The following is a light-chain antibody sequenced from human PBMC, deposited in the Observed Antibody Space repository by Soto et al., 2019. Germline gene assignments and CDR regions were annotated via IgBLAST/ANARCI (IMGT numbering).Light chain of an antibody. CDR1: QGIGDT. CDR2: GAS. CDR3: QQYGNSPKT. J-gene: IGKJ1*01. Sequence: EVGITQSAATLSVSPGEGATLSCRASQGIGDTLAWYQQKPGQAPRLLIFGASSRATGIPDRFSGSGSGTDFTPTITSLAREDFAVYYCQQYGNSPKTFGQGTKVDIK. V-gene: IGKV3-20*01.